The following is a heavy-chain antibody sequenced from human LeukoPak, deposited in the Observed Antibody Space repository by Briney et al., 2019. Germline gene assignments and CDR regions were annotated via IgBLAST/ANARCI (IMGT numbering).Heavy chain of an antibody. Sequence: SGPALGHPTPPLTLTCTLSGFSLSTSGMWVSWSRQPPVKALEWLARIDCHDDTYYSTSLKTTLTISNDTSKTQVVLTMTNMDPVGTATYYFARIQAVIAADYWGQGTLVTVSS. CDR1: GFSLSTSGMW. CDR2: IDCHDDT. D-gene: IGHD6-13*01. V-gene: IGHV2-70*11. J-gene: IGHJ4*02. CDR3: ARIQAVIAADY.